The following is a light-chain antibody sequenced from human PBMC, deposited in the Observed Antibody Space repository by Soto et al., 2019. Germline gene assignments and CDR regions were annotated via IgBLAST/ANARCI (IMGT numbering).Light chain of an antibody. CDR3: SSYTSSSTVV. J-gene: IGLJ2*01. V-gene: IGLV2-14*01. CDR1: SSDVGGYNS. CDR2: DVS. Sequence: QSALTQPASVSGSPGQSITISCTGTSSDVGGYNSVSWYQQHPGKAPKVMIHDVSDRPSGVSNRFSGSKSGNTASLTISGLQAEDEADYYCSSYTSSSTVVFGGGTKVTVL.